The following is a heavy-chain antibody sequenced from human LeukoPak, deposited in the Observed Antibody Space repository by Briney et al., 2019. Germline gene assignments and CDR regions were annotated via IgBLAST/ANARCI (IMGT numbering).Heavy chain of an antibody. Sequence: GASVKVSCKASGYTFTGYYMHWVRQAPGQGLEWMGWINPNSGGTNYAQKFQGRVTMTWDTSISTAYMELSRLRSDDTAVYYCARGDYGDYVGYFDYWGQGTLVTVSS. CDR3: ARGDYGDYVGYFDY. J-gene: IGHJ4*02. CDR1: GYTFTGYY. CDR2: INPNSGGT. V-gene: IGHV1-2*02. D-gene: IGHD4-17*01.